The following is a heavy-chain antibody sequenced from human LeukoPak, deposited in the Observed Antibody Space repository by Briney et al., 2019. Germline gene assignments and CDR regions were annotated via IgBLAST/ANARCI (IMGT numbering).Heavy chain of an antibody. D-gene: IGHD6-13*01. CDR1: GGSFSGYF. J-gene: IGHJ4*02. Sequence: SETLSLTCAVYGGSFSGYFWSWIRQPPGKGLEWIGEINHSGSTNYNPSLKSRVTISVDTSKNQFSLELSSVTAADTAVYYCARDAGYSSSSFDYWGQGTLVTVSS. CDR2: INHSGST. V-gene: IGHV4-34*01. CDR3: ARDAGYSSSSFDY.